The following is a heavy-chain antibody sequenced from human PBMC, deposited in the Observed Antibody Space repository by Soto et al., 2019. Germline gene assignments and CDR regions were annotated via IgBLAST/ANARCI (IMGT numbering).Heavy chain of an antibody. CDR3: TRAASRDSGAGGWFDP. CDR2: ISSNSAYI. D-gene: IGHD6-25*01. Sequence: GGSLRLSCAASGFTFRSFTMNWVRQAPGKGLEWVSTISSNSAYIYYTGALRGRFTISRDNAKNSLHLQMNSLRAEDTAVYYCTRAASRDSGAGGWFDPWGPGTLVTVSS. CDR1: GFTFRSFT. V-gene: IGHV3-21*01. J-gene: IGHJ5*02.